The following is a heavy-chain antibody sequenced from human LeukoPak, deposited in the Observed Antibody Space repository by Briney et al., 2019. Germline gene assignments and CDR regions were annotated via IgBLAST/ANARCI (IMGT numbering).Heavy chain of an antibody. D-gene: IGHD3-10*01. J-gene: IGHJ4*02. Sequence: SETLSLTCTVSGGSISNYYWTWIRQPAGKGLEWIGRIYTSGSTNYNPSLKSRVTMSVDTSKNQFSLKLSSVTAADTAVCYCAREDYYGTNFDYWGQGTLVTVSS. CDR1: GGSISNYY. V-gene: IGHV4-4*07. CDR3: AREDYYGTNFDY. CDR2: IYTSGST.